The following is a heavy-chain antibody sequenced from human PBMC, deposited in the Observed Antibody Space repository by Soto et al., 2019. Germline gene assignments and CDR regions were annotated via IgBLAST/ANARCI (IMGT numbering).Heavy chain of an antibody. D-gene: IGHD6-6*01. J-gene: IGHJ4*02. V-gene: IGHV3-30*18. CDR1: GFTFSSYG. Sequence: PGGSLRLSCAASGFTFSSYGMHWVRQAPGKGLEWVAVISYDGSNKYYADSVKGRFTISRDNSKNTLYLQMNSLRAEDTAVYYCAKMDLLEYSSSPFDYWGQGT. CDR3: AKMDLLEYSSSPFDY. CDR2: ISYDGSNK.